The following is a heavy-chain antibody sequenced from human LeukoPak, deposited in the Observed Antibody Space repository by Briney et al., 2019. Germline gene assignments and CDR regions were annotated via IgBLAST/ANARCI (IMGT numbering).Heavy chain of an antibody. J-gene: IGHJ6*02. CDR1: GFTFSNAW. D-gene: IGHD2-2*01. CDR2: IKSKTDGGAT. V-gene: IGHV3-15*01. Sequence: PGGSLRLSCAASGFTFSNAWMSRVRQAPGKGLKGCGRIKSKTDGGATDYAAPVKGRFTITRDDSKNTLYLQMNSLKTEDTAVYYCTTALRYAAYYYYGMDVWGQGTTVTVSS. CDR3: TTALRYAAYYYYGMDV.